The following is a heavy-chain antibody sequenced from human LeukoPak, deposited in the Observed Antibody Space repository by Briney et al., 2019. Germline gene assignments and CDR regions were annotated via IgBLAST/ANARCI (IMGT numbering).Heavy chain of an antibody. V-gene: IGHV4-59*01. CDR2: TYNSRST. Sequence: SETLSFTGTGSGGSSSVYYWSWIRPPPGKGLEWVGYTYNSRSTNYNPSLKSRLTISVDTSKNQFSLKLSPVTAADTAVYYCARDRELGYWGQGTLVTVSS. D-gene: IGHD3-10*01. CDR1: GGSSSVYY. J-gene: IGHJ4*02. CDR3: ARDRELGY.